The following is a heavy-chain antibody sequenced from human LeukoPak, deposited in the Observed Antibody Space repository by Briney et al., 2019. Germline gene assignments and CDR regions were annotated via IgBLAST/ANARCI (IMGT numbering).Heavy chain of an antibody. Sequence: SETLSLTCTVSGGSISSYYWSWIRQPPGKGLEWIGYIYYSGSTNYNPSLKSRVTISVDTSKNQFSLKLSSVTAADTAVYYCARGDFNYYDSSGYDYWGQGTLVTVS. V-gene: IGHV4-59*08. J-gene: IGHJ4*02. D-gene: IGHD3-22*01. CDR1: GGSISSYY. CDR2: IYYSGST. CDR3: ARGDFNYYDSSGYDY.